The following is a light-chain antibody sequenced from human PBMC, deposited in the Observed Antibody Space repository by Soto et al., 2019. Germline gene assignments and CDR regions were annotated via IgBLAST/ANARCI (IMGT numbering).Light chain of an antibody. Sequence: EIVLTQSPGTLSVSPGERVTLSCRASQSVNSNYLAWYQQRPGQAPRLLIFGASYRATGIPDRFSGSGSGTDFTLTISRLEPEDFAVHYCQQYSSSPPEFTFGPGTKVDSK. J-gene: IGKJ3*01. CDR1: QSVNSNY. V-gene: IGKV3-20*01. CDR2: GAS. CDR3: QQYSSSPPEFT.